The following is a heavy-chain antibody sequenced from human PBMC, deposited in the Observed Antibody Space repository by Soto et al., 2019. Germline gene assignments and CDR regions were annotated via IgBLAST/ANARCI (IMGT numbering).Heavy chain of an antibody. J-gene: IGHJ5*02. CDR1: GYTFTSYG. D-gene: IGHD2-15*01. CDR3: ARDRIVVVVGATPGWFDP. Sequence: AAVKVSCKASGYTFTSYGISWLRQAPGQGLEWMGWISAYNGKTNYAQKFQGRVTMTTDTSTSTAYMEVRSLRSDDTAVYYCARDRIVVVVGATPGWFDPWGQGTLVTVSS. CDR2: ISAYNGKT. V-gene: IGHV1-18*04.